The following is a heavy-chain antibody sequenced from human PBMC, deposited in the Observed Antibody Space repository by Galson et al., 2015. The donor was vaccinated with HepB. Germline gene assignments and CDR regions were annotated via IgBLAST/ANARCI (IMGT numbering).Heavy chain of an antibody. Sequence: SVKVSCKASGFTFISSAIQWVRQARGQRLEWIGWIVVGSGNTNYAQKFQERVTITRDMSTSTAYMELSSLRSEDTAVYYCAAGYCRSTSCYIFDYWGQGTLVTVSS. CDR2: IVVGSGNT. CDR1: GFTFISSA. V-gene: IGHV1-58*02. D-gene: IGHD2-2*02. J-gene: IGHJ4*02. CDR3: AAGYCRSTSCYIFDY.